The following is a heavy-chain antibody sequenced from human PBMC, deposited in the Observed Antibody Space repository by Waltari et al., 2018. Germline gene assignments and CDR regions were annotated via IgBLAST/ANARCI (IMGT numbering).Heavy chain of an antibody. CDR2: ISWDGGST. D-gene: IGHD1-7*01. CDR3: AKDVGWNYYFDY. CDR1: GFTFDAYP. V-gene: IGHV3-43*01. J-gene: IGHJ4*02. Sequence: EVQLVESGGVVVQPGGSLRLSCAASGFTFDAYPMHWVRQAPGKGLGLVSLISWDGGSTYYADSVKGRFTISRDNSKNSLYLQMNSLRTEDTALYYCAKDVGWNYYFDYWGQGTLVTVSS.